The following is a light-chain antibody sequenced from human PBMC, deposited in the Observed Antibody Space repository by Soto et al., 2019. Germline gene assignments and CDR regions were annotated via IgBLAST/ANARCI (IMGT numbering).Light chain of an antibody. V-gene: IGKV3-20*01. CDR1: QSIGLA. J-gene: IGKJ1*01. CDR2: DAS. CDR3: QQYGSSPQT. Sequence: EIVLTQSPATLSLSPGERATLSCRASQSIGLAIAWYQHKPGQAPRLLIFDASQRATGIPARFRGSGSGTDFTLTISRLEPEDFAVYYCQQYGSSPQTFGQGTKVDIK.